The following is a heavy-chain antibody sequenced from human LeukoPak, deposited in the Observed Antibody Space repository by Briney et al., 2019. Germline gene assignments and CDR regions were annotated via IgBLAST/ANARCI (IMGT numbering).Heavy chain of an antibody. D-gene: IGHD3-3*01. J-gene: IGHJ4*02. Sequence: EASVKVSCKASGDTFTSYDINWVRQATGQGLEWMGWMNPNSGNTGYAQKFQGRVTMTRNTSISTAYVELSSLRSEDTAVYYCARGPNYDFWSGYYTLYYWGQGTLVTVSS. CDR2: MNPNSGNT. CDR3: ARGPNYDFWSGYYTLYY. V-gene: IGHV1-8*01. CDR1: GDTFTSYD.